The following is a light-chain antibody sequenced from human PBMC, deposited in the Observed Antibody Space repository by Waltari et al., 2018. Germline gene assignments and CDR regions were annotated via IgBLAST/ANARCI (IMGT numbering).Light chain of an antibody. V-gene: IGKV3-20*01. J-gene: IGKJ4*01. CDR3: QQYDISPLT. CDR2: GAS. CDR1: QTVRTTY. Sequence: EIVLTQSPGTLSLSPGERATLSCRASQTVRTTYLAWYQQKPGQAPTLLIYGASSSATGIPDRFSGSGAGTDFSLTISSLEPEDFAVYYCQQYDISPLTFGEGTKVEIK.